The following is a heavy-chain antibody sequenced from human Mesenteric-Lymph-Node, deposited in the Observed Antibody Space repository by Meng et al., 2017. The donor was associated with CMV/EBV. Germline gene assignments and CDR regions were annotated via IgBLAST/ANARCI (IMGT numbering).Heavy chain of an antibody. D-gene: IGHD3-10*01. Sequence: ISSTDHYWSWIRQHPGKGLEWIGYIHHSGNTYYSPSLRSRVAMSVDTSTNELSLRLRSVTAADTAVYYCARDSGPRPAAVYYGLDVWGQGTTVTVSS. CDR1: ISSTDHY. CDR2: IHHSGNT. V-gene: IGHV4-31*02. CDR3: ARDSGPRPAAVYYGLDV. J-gene: IGHJ6*02.